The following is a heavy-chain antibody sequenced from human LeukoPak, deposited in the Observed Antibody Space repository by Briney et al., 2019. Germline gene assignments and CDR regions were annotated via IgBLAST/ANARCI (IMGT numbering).Heavy chain of an antibody. CDR1: GFTFSSYW. J-gene: IGHJ3*02. V-gene: IGHV3-74*01. Sequence: HPGGSLRLSCAASGFTFSSYWMHWVRQAPGKGLVWVSRINSDGSRTSYADSVKGRFTISRDNAKNTLYLQMNSLRAEDTAVYYCARDRRIRFLEWTQKPRGFDIWGQGTMVTVSS. CDR2: INSDGSRT. D-gene: IGHD3-3*01. CDR3: ARDRRIRFLEWTQKPRGFDI.